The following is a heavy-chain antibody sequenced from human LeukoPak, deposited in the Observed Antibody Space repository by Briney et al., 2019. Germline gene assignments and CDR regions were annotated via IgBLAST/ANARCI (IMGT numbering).Heavy chain of an antibody. CDR2: IYSNGGT. Sequence: GGSLRLSCAASGFAVSNNYMTWVRQAPGRGLEWVSVIYSNGGTYYADSVKGRFTISRDNSKSTVYLQMDSLRAEDTAVYYCAKGITMMIVAPGYWGQGALVTVSS. CDR1: GFAVSNNY. V-gene: IGHV3-53*01. D-gene: IGHD3-22*01. CDR3: AKGITMMIVAPGY. J-gene: IGHJ4*02.